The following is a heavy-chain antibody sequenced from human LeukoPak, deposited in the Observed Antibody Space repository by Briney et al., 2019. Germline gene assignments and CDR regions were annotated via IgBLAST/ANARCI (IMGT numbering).Heavy chain of an antibody. CDR3: ASGAGVIPDY. V-gene: IGHV3-33*01. CDR2: IWYDGSNK. D-gene: IGHD3-22*01. J-gene: IGHJ4*02. CDR1: GFTFSSYG. Sequence: GSLRLSCAASGFTFSSYGMHWVRQAPGKGPEWVAVIWYDGSNKYYADSVKGRFTISRDNSKNTLYLQMNSLRAEDTAVYYCASGAGVIPDYWGQGTLVTVSS.